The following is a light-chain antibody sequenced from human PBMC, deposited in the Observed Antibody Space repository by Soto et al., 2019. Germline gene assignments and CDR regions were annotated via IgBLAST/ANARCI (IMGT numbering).Light chain of an antibody. CDR3: QQYGSSTWT. J-gene: IGKJ1*01. CDR2: AAS. Sequence: EIVLTQSPGTLSLSPGERATLSCRASQSVTSSYLAWYQQKPGQAPRLLIYAASSRATGIPDRFSGSGSGTDLTLTISRLEPDDFAVYYCQQYGSSTWTFGQGTKVEIK. CDR1: QSVTSSY. V-gene: IGKV3-20*01.